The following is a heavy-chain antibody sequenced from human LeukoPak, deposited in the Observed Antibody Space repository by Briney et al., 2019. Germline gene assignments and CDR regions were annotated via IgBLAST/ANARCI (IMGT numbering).Heavy chain of an antibody. J-gene: IGHJ4*02. CDR2: ISDGADYI. CDR3: AKNWGPGMAFES. Sequence: GGSLRLSCVASGFTFSSYAMTWVRQAPGKGLEWVSAISDGADYIYYGDSVKGRFTSSRDSSKRTLYLQMTYLRAEDTAVYYCAKNWGPGMAFESWGQGTQVTVSS. D-gene: IGHD5-18*01. CDR1: GFTFSSYA. V-gene: IGHV3-23*01.